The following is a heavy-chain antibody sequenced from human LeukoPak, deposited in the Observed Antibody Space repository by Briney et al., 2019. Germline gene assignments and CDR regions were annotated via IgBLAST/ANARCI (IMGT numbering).Heavy chain of an antibody. Sequence: GGSLRLSCAASGFTFDDYTMHWVRQAPGKGLEWVSLISWDGSSTYYADSVKGRFTISRDNSKNSLYLQMNSLTTEDTALYYCAKAYYGSGSSPDYWGQGTLVTVSS. CDR3: AKAYYGSGSSPDY. D-gene: IGHD3-10*01. CDR2: ISWDGSST. J-gene: IGHJ4*02. CDR1: GFTFDDYT. V-gene: IGHV3-43*01.